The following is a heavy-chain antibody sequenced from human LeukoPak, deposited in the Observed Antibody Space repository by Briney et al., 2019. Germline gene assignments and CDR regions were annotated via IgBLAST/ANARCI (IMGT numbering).Heavy chain of an antibody. V-gene: IGHV1-69*13. J-gene: IGHJ4*02. CDR2: IIPIFGTA. Sequence: ASVKVSCKVSGYTLTELSMHWVRQAPGQGLEWMGGIIPIFGTANYAQKFQGRVTITADESTSTAYMELSSLRSEDTAVYYCATTYYYDSSGYLWAYWGQGTLVTVSS. CDR1: GYTLTELS. CDR3: ATTYYYDSSGYLWAY. D-gene: IGHD3-22*01.